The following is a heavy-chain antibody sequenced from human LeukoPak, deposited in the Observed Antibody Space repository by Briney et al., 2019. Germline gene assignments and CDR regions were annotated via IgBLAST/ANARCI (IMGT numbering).Heavy chain of an antibody. CDR2: INPNSGGT. V-gene: IGHV1-2*02. CDR3: ARDNQLETMVRGVIPDY. CDR1: GYTFTGYY. D-gene: IGHD3-10*01. Sequence: ASVKVSCKASGYTFTGYYMHWVRQAPGQGLEWMGWINPNSGGTNYAQKFQGRVTMTRDTSISTAYMELSRLRSDDTAVYYRARDNQLETMVRGVIPDYWGQGTLVTVSS. J-gene: IGHJ4*02.